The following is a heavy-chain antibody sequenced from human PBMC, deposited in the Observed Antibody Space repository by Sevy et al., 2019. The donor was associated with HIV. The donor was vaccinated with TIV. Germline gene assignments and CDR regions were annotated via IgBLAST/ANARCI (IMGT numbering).Heavy chain of an antibody. CDR2: IKEDGSEN. D-gene: IGHD2-2*01. CDR1: GFTFSNYW. J-gene: IGHJ5*02. Sequence: LSLTCAASGFTFSNYWMSWVRQAPWKGLEWVANIKEDGSENYYVDSVKGRFTISRDNAKNSLYLQMNSLRAEDTAVYYCARVGGCSSTSCFAYWFDPWGQGTLVTVSS. V-gene: IGHV3-7*03. CDR3: ARVGGCSSTSCFAYWFDP.